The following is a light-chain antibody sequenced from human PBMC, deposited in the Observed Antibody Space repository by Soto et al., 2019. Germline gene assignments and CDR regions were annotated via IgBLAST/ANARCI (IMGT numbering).Light chain of an antibody. Sequence: EIVLTQSPATLSLSPGERATLSCRASQSVRSSLAWYQQKPGQAPRLLIDDASTRATGIPARFSGSGSGTDFTLTINSLEPEDFAVYYCQQRGNWPPITFGQGTRLEIK. J-gene: IGKJ5*01. CDR1: QSVRSS. CDR2: DAS. V-gene: IGKV3-11*01. CDR3: QQRGNWPPIT.